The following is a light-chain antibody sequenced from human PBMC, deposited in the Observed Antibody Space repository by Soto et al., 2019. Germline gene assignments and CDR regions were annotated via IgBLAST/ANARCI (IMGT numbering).Light chain of an antibody. V-gene: IGLV2-11*01. J-gene: IGLJ1*01. CDR1: SSDVGGYNY. CDR3: CSYAGSDTFV. Sequence: QSVLTQPRSVSGSPGQSVTISCTGSSSDVGGYNYVSWYQHHPGKAPKVVIYDVSQRPSGVPDRFSGSKSGNTASLTISGLQAEDEADYYCCSYAGSDTFVFGSGTKVTVL. CDR2: DVS.